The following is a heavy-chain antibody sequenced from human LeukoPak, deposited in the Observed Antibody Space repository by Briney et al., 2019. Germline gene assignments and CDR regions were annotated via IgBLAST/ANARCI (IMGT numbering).Heavy chain of an antibody. Sequence: SGTLSLTCTVSGGSISSYYWSWIRQPPGKGLEWIGYIYYSGSTNYNPSLKSRVTISVDTSKNQFSLKLSSVTAADTAVYYCARGGSMTTVTFDYWGQGTLVTVSS. CDR3: ARGGSMTTVTFDY. CDR2: IYYSGST. J-gene: IGHJ4*02. V-gene: IGHV4-59*01. D-gene: IGHD4-17*01. CDR1: GGSISSYY.